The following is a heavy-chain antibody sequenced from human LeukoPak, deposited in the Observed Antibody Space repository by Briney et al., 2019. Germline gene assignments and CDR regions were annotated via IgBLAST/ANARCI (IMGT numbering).Heavy chain of an antibody. CDR2: ISGSGGST. D-gene: IGHD3-10*01. V-gene: IGHV3-23*01. CDR1: GFTFSSYG. Sequence: GGSLRLSCAASGFTFSSYGMSWVRQAPGKGLEWVSAISGSGGSTYYADSVKGRFTISRDNSKNTLYLQMNSLRAEDTAVYYCAEDCRAYGSGSYYKVFYYFDYWGQGTLVTVSS. CDR3: AEDCRAYGSGSYYKVFYYFDY. J-gene: IGHJ4*02.